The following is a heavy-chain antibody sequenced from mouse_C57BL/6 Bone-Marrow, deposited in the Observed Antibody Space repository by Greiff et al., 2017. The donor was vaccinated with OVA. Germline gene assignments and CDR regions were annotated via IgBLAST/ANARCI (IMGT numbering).Heavy chain of an antibody. CDR1: GFTFSDYY. J-gene: IGHJ2*01. CDR3: ARDPLTGTLDY. V-gene: IGHV5-16*01. CDR2: INYDGSST. Sequence: DVQLVESEGGLVQPGSSMKLSCTASGFTFSDYYMAWVRQVPEKGLEWVANINYDGSSTYYLDTLKSRFIISRDNAKNILYLQMSSLKSEDTATYYCARDPLTGTLDYWGQGTTLTVSS. D-gene: IGHD4-1*01.